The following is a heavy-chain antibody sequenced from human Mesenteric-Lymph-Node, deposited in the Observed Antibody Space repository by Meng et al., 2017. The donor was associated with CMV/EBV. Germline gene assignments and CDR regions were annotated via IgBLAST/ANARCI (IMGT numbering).Heavy chain of an antibody. J-gene: IGHJ4*02. Sequence: QLQLQESGPGWVKPSETLSLPCPVSVGSISSSSYYWGWIRQPPGKGLEWIGSIYYSGSTYYNPSLKSRVTISVDTSKNQFSLKLSSVTAADTAVYYCARDGDYYDSSGYNPFDYWGQGTLVTVSS. CDR1: VGSISSSSYY. CDR3: ARDGDYYDSSGYNPFDY. V-gene: IGHV4-39*07. D-gene: IGHD3-22*01. CDR2: IYYSGST.